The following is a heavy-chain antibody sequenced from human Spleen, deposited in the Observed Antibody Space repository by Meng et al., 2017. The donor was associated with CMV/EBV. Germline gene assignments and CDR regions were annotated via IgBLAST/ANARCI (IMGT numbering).Heavy chain of an antibody. Sequence: EFLKISCAANGFIFNNYAMNWVRQAPGQGLEWVSVISGSGSSRYYADSVKGRFTISRDNSKNTFYLQMNSLRADDTAVYYSAQGDDVVAAARGTTCHIWGQGTMVTVSS. V-gene: IGHV3-23*01. J-gene: IGHJ3*02. CDR1: GFIFNNYA. CDR3: AQGDDVVAAARGTTCHI. CDR2: ISGSGSSR. D-gene: IGHD2-2*01.